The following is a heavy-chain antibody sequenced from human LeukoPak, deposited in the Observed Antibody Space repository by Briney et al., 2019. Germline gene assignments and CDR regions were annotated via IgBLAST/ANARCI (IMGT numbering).Heavy chain of an antibody. CDR3: ARDFTPEWFDIH. J-gene: IGHJ4*02. V-gene: IGHV3-30*04. CDR1: GLAFSSYS. Sequence: GGSLRLSCVASGLAFSSYSMHWVRQAPGKGLEWVGVTSYDGSDEYYTDSVKGRFTISRDNSKNTVYLQMNSLRADDTAVYYCARDFTPEWFDIHWGQGTLVTVS. D-gene: IGHD3-3*01. CDR2: TSYDGSDE.